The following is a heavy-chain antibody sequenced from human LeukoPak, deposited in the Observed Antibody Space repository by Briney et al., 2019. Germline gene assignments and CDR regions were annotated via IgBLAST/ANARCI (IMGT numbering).Heavy chain of an antibody. CDR1: GFTFSRYW. CDR2: IDSDGTNR. CDR3: EGRATGPPEY. V-gene: IGHV3-74*01. D-gene: IGHD3-9*01. Sequence: GGSLRLSCAASGFTFSRYWMHWVRQAPGKGLVWVSRIDSDGTNRDYADSVKGRFTISRDNAKNTVYLQMNSLRDEDTAVYYCEGRATGPPEYWGQGSLVTVSS. J-gene: IGHJ4*02.